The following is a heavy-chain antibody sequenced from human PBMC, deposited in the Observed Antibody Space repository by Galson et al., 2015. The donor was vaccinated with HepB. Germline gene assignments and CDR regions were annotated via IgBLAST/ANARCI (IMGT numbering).Heavy chain of an antibody. CDR1: GFTVSSNY. V-gene: IGHV3-53*05. J-gene: IGHJ6*02. D-gene: IGHD5-12*01. CDR3: AKVLGGGKIVATIGRDYYYYGMDV. CDR2: IYSGGST. Sequence: SLRLSCAASGFTVSSNYMSWVRQAPGKGLEWVSLIYSGGSTYYADSVKGRFTISRDNSKNTLYLQMNSLRAEDTAVYYCAKVLGGGKIVATIGRDYYYYGMDVWGQGTTVTVSS.